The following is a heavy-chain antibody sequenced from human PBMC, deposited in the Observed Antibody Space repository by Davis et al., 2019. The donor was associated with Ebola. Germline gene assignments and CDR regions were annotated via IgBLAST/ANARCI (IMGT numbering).Heavy chain of an antibody. CDR3: ARYGADAFDI. V-gene: IGHV3-30*02. CDR2: IRYDGSNK. Sequence: GESLKISCAASGFTFSSYGMHWVRQAPGKGLEWVAFIRYDGSNKYYADSVKGRFTISRDNSKNTLYLQMNSLRAEDTAVYYCARYGADAFDIWGQGTMVTVSS. J-gene: IGHJ3*02. CDR1: GFTFSSYG. D-gene: IGHD3-10*01.